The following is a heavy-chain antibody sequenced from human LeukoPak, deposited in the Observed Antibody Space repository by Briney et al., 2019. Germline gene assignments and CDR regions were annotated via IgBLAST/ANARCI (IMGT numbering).Heavy chain of an antibody. D-gene: IGHD3-3*01. CDR2: IYYSGST. Sequence: PSETLSLTCTVSGGSISSGDYYWSWIRQPPGKGLEWIGYIYYSGSTYYNPSLKSRVTISVDTSKNQFSLRLSPVTAADTAVYYCAGLRFLEWFVDYWGQGTLVTVSS. V-gene: IGHV4-30-4*08. CDR1: GGSISSGDYY. CDR3: AGLRFLEWFVDY. J-gene: IGHJ4*02.